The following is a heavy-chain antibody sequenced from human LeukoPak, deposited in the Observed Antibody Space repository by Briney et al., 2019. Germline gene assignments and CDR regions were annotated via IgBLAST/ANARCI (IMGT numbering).Heavy chain of an antibody. V-gene: IGHV4-39*01. CDR2: IYYSGST. J-gene: IGHJ2*01. D-gene: IGHD4-23*01. Sequence: PSETLSLTCTVSGGSIISSSYYWGWIRQPPGKGLEWIGSIYYSGSTYYNPSLKSRVTISVDTSKNQFSLKLSSVTAADTAVYYCARLRGNFYWYFDLWGRGTLVTVSS. CDR1: GGSIISSSYY. CDR3: ARLRGNFYWYFDL.